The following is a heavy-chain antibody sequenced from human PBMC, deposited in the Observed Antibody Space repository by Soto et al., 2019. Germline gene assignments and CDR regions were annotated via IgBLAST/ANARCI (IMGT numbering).Heavy chain of an antibody. CDR1: GGSFSGYY. J-gene: IGHJ5*02. CDR2: INHSGST. D-gene: IGHD2-2*01. V-gene: IGHV4-34*01. Sequence: SETLSLTCAVYGGSFSGYYWSWIRQPPGKGLEWIGEINHSGSTNYNPSLKSRVTISVDTSKNQFSLKLSSVTAADTAVYYCARGRGGYCSSTSCKGNNWFDPWGQGTLVTVSS. CDR3: ARGRGGYCSSTSCKGNNWFDP.